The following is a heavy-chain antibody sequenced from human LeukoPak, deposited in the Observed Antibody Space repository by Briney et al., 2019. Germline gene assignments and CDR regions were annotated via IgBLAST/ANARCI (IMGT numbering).Heavy chain of an antibody. J-gene: IGHJ4*02. V-gene: IGHV3-21*01. CDR3: ARELIAAAGSPFDY. Sequence: GGSLRLSCAASGFTFSSYSMNWVRQAPGKGLEWVSSISSSSSYIYHADSVKGRFTISRGNAKNSLYLQMNSLRAEDTAVYYCARELIAAAGSPFDYWGQGTLVTVSS. D-gene: IGHD6-13*01. CDR2: ISSSSSYI. CDR1: GFTFSSYS.